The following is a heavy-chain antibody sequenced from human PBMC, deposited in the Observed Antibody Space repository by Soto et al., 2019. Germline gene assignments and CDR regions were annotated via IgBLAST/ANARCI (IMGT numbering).Heavy chain of an antibody. CDR2: ISYDGSNK. Sequence: QVQLVESGGGVVQPGRSLRLSCAASGFTFSSYGMHWVRQAPGKGLEWVAVISYDGSNKYYADSVKGRFTISRDNXNXXLYLQMNSLRAEDTAVYYCAKDLWNPHSSDDAFDIWGQGTMVTVSS. CDR3: AKDLWNPHSSDDAFDI. V-gene: IGHV3-30*18. J-gene: IGHJ3*02. D-gene: IGHD1-1*01. CDR1: GFTFSSYG.